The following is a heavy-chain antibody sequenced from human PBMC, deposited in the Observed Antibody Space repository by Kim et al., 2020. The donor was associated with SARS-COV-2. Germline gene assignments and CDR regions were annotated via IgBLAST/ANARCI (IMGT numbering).Heavy chain of an antibody. CDR3: AREGRHCSGTACYLFDY. Sequence: GGSLRLSCAASGFIFDTYAMHWVRQTPGRRLEYVSAISSNGADPYYADSVKGRFIISRDNSKNTRYLQMGSLRAEDMAVYYCAREGRHCSGTACYLFDYWGQGTLVTVSS. J-gene: IGHJ4*02. D-gene: IGHD2-2*01. CDR2: ISSNGADP. CDR1: GFIFDTYA. V-gene: IGHV3-64*02.